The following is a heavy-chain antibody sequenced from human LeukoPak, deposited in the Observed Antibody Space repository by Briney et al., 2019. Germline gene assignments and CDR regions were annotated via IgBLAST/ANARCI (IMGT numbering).Heavy chain of an antibody. V-gene: IGHV4-4*07. D-gene: IGHD6-13*01. J-gene: IGHJ5*01. CDR3: ARVARSMSSSSDDS. CDR1: GGSISSYY. Sequence: TSETLSFTCTVSGGSISSYYWSWIRQPAGKGLEWIGRIYTSGSTNYNPSLKSRVTMSVDTSKNQFSLKLSSVTAADTAVYYCARVARSMSSSSDDSWGQGTLVTVSS. CDR2: IYTSGST.